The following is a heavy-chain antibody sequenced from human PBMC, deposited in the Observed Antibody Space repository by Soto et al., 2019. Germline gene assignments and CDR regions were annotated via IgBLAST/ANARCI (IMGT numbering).Heavy chain of an antibody. CDR2: ISGGGGSA. J-gene: IGHJ5*02. V-gene: IGHV3-23*01. CDR1: GFTFSSYA. Sequence: GGSLRLSCAVSGFTFSSYAMTCVRQAPGQGLEWFSSISGGGGSAYYADSVKGRFTISRDNSKNTLYLQMKSLRAEDTAVYYCVKGGCSGGSCYRFDPWGQGTLVTVSS. CDR3: VKGGCSGGSCYRFDP. D-gene: IGHD2-15*01.